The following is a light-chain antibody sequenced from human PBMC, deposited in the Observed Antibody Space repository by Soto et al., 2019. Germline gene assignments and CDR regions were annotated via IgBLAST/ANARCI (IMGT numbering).Light chain of an antibody. CDR3: QQYYGAPYT. J-gene: IGKJ2*01. V-gene: IGKV4-1*01. CDR2: WAS. Sequence: DIVMTQSPDSLAVSLGERATINCKSSQSVLYSSNNKNYLAWYQQKPGQPPKLLIYWASTRESGVPDRFSGSGSGTDFTLTISGLQAEDVAVYYCQQYYGAPYTFGQGTQLEIK. CDR1: QSVLYSSNNKNY.